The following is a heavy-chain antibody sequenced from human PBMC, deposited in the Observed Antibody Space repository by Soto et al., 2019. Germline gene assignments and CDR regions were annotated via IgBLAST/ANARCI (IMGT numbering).Heavy chain of an antibody. Sequence: PSETLSLTCAVSGDSIRGSDYYWGWIRQPPGKGLEWIGSIFYGGTTYYDPSLKSRLSISVDTSKNQFSLKLSSVTAADTAVYYCARLNEDDYGDYTTKGRAPEFDYWGQGTLVTVS. D-gene: IGHD4-17*01. V-gene: IGHV4-39*01. CDR1: GDSIRGSDYY. CDR2: IFYGGTT. J-gene: IGHJ4*02. CDR3: ARLNEDDYGDYTTKGRAPEFDY.